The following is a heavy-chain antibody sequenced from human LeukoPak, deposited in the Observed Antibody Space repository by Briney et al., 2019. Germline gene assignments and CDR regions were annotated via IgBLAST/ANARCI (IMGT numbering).Heavy chain of an antibody. V-gene: IGHV6-1*01. CDR3: ARQTRFGVPAAIASTDYYYYMDV. CDR2: KSYRTKWYN. D-gene: IGHD2-2*02. CDR1: GDSVSSNSAA. Sequence: SQTLSLTCAISGDSVSSNSAAWNWIRQSPSRGLEWLGRKSYRTKWYNDYAVSVKSRITINPDTSKNQFSLQLNSVTPEDTAVYYCARQTRFGVPAAIASTDYYYYMDVWGKGTTVTVSS. J-gene: IGHJ6*03.